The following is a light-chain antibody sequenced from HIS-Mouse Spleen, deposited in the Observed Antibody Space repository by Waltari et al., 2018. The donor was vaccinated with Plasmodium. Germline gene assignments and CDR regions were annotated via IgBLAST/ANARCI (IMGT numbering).Light chain of an antibody. Sequence: QSVLTQPPSVSGAPGQRVTISCTGSSSNIGAGYDVHWYQQLPGTAPKLLLYVTSNRPSGVPDRFSGSKSGTSASLAITGLQAEDEADYYCQSYDSSLSGYVFGTGTKVTVL. CDR1: SSNIGAGYD. J-gene: IGLJ1*01. CDR2: VTS. V-gene: IGLV1-40*01. CDR3: QSYDSSLSGYV.